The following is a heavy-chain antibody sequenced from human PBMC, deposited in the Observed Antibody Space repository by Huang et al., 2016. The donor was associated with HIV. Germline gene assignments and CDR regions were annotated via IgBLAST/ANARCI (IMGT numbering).Heavy chain of an antibody. Sequence: QVQLVESGGGVVQPGRSLSLSCAASGFTFSNYAMHWVRQAPGKGLEWVAVISYDGSNKYYTDSVKGRFTISRDNSKNALYLQMNSLRAEDTAVYYCARRAVASIYYYYYMDVWGKGTTVTVSS. J-gene: IGHJ6*03. CDR1: GFTFSNYA. CDR3: ARRAVASIYYYYYMDV. V-gene: IGHV3-30-3*01. D-gene: IGHD6-19*01. CDR2: ISYDGSNK.